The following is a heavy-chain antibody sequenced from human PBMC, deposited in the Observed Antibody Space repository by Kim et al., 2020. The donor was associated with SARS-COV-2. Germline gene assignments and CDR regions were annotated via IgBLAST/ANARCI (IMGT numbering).Heavy chain of an antibody. J-gene: IGHJ4*02. Sequence: GGSLRLSCAASGFTFSNYGMHWVRQAPGKGLEWVSVILYDGSNKYYADSVKGRFTISRDNSKNTLYLQMNSLRAEDTAVYYCARALDYWGQGTLVTVSS. CDR2: ILYDGSNK. V-gene: IGHV3-30*03. CDR1: GFTFSNYG. CDR3: ARALDY.